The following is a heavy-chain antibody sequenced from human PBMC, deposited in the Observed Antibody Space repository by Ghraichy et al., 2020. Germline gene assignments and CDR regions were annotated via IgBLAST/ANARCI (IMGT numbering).Heavy chain of an antibody. CDR3: ARGGRANYDFWSGYSLRGINGMDV. D-gene: IGHD3-3*01. Sequence: SETLSLTCAVYGGSFSGYYWSWIRQPPGKGLEWIGEINHSGSTNYNPSLKSRVTISVDTSKNQFSLKLSSVTAADTAVYYCARGGRANYDFWSGYSLRGINGMDVWGQGTTVTVSS. J-gene: IGHJ6*02. V-gene: IGHV4-34*01. CDR1: GGSFSGYY. CDR2: INHSGST.